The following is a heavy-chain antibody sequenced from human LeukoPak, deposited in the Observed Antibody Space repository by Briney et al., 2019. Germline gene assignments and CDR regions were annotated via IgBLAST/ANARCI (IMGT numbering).Heavy chain of an antibody. CDR2: IYSGGST. V-gene: IGHV3-53*01. CDR1: GFTVSSNY. CDR3: AKPAVYGDKHDAFDI. J-gene: IGHJ3*02. D-gene: IGHD4-17*01. Sequence: GGSLRLSCAASGFTVSSNYMSWVRQAPGKGLEWVSVIYSGGSTYYADAVKGRFTISRNNSKNTLYLQMNSLRAEDTAVYYCAKPAVYGDKHDAFDIWGQGTMVTVSS.